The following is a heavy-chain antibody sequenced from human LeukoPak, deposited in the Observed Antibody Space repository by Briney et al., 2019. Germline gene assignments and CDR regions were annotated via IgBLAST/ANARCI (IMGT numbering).Heavy chain of an antibody. V-gene: IGHV5-51*01. CDR2: IYPGDSDT. CDR1: GSSFSSYW. Sequence: GESLQISCQGSGSSFSSYWIAWVRQLPGKGLEWMGIIYPGDSDTRYSPSFQGQVTISADKSIRIAYLQWSSLKASDTAMYYCARQWGDCSSISCYSASWGQGTLVTVSS. D-gene: IGHD2-2*01. J-gene: IGHJ5*02. CDR3: ARQWGDCSSISCYSAS.